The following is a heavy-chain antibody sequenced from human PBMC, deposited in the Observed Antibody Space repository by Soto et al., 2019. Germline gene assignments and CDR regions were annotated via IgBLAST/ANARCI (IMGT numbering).Heavy chain of an antibody. D-gene: IGHD3-16*02. CDR1: GFTFSDYY. J-gene: IGHJ3*02. Sequence: GGSLRLSCAASGFTFSDYYMSWIRQAPGKGLEWVSYISSSGSTIYYADSVKGRFTISRDNAKNSLYLQMNSLRAEDTAVYYYARYNLARGYDYIWGSYRPHDAFDIWGQGTMVTVSS. CDR3: ARYNLARGYDYIWGSYRPHDAFDI. CDR2: ISSSGSTI. V-gene: IGHV3-11*01.